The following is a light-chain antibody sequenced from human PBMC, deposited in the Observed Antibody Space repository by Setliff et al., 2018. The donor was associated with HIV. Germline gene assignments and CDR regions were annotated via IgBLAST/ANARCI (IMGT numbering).Light chain of an antibody. CDR3: CSHAGSSTK. V-gene: IGLV2-23*01. Sequence: QSALTQPASVPGSPGQSITISCTGTSSDVGSYDLVSWYQQHPGKAPKLMIYEGSKRPSGVSNRFSGSKSGNTASLTISGLQADDEADYYCCSHAGSSTKFGGGTQLTVL. CDR2: EGS. J-gene: IGLJ2*01. CDR1: SSDVGSYDL.